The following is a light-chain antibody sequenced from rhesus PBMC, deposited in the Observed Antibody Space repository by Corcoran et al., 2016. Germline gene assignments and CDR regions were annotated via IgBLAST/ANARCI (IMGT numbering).Light chain of an antibody. CDR1: QGISNW. CDR3: QQHNSTPYS. J-gene: IGKJ2*01. CDR2: KAS. V-gene: IGKV1-21*01. Sequence: DIQMTQSPSSLSASVGDRVTITCRASQGISNWLAWYQQKPGKAPKLLIYKASTLQSGVPSRFSGSGSWTEFTLTISSMQTEDVATYYCQQHNSTPYSFGQGTKVEIK.